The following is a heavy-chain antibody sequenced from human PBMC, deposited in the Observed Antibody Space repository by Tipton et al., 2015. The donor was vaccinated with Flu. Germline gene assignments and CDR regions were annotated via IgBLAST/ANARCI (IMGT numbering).Heavy chain of an antibody. J-gene: IGHJ3*02. D-gene: IGHD1-26*01. V-gene: IGHV4-39*02. Sequence: TLSLTCTVSSGSIRSTNYFCAWIRQPPGKRLELIGSIYPSGTTYYNPSLKSRVTISVDTSKSQFSLKLTSVTAADTAVYYCARDICGSYCLGAFDIWGQGTVVTVSS. CDR1: SGSIRSTNYF. CDR2: IYPSGTT. CDR3: ARDICGSYCLGAFDI.